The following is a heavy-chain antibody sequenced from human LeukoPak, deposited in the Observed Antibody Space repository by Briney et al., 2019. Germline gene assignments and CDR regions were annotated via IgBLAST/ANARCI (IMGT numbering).Heavy chain of an antibody. CDR2: FDPEDGET. V-gene: IGHV1-24*01. D-gene: IGHD3-10*01. Sequence: ASVKVSCKVSGYTLTELSMHWVRQAPGKGLEWMGGFDPEDGETIYAQKFQGRVIMTEDTSTDTAYMELSSLRSEDTAVYYCATATMVRGVRSWFDPWGQGTLVTVSS. CDR1: GYTLTELS. J-gene: IGHJ5*02. CDR3: ATATMVRGVRSWFDP.